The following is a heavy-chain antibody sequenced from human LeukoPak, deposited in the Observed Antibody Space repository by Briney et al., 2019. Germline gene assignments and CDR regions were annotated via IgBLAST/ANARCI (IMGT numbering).Heavy chain of an antibody. J-gene: IGHJ4*02. D-gene: IGHD3-10*01. V-gene: IGHV3-74*01. Sequence: PGGSLRLSCAASGFTFSSYWMHWVRQAPGKGLVWVSRINSDGSSTGYADSVKGRFTISRDNAKNTLSLQMNSLRADDTAVYYCARAHGSESYYSTFDYWGQGTLVTVSS. CDR1: GFTFSSYW. CDR2: INSDGSST. CDR3: ARAHGSESYYSTFDY.